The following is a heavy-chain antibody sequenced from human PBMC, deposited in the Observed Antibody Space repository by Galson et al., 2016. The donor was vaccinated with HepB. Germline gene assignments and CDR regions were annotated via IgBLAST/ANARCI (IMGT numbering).Heavy chain of an antibody. CDR1: GYTFTSYG. V-gene: IGHV1-18*04. CDR2: ISAYNGNT. J-gene: IGHJ4*02. D-gene: IGHD2-2*01. Sequence: SVKVSCKASGYTFTSYGISWVRQAPGQGLEWMGCISAYNGNTNYAQKLQGRVTMTTDTSTSTVYMELRSLRSDDTAVYYCGRDTPSVVVPAVMYDYWGQGTQVTVSS. CDR3: GRDTPSVVVPAVMYDY.